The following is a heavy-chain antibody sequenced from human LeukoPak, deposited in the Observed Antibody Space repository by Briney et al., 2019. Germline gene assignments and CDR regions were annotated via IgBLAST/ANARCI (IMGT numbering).Heavy chain of an antibody. CDR2: IYTSGST. Sequence: SETLSLTCTVSGGSISSYYWSWIRHPAGKGLEWIGRIYTSGSTNYNPSLKSRVTMSVDTSKNQFSLKLSSVTAADTAVYYCARGGSTSYYYYYMDVWGKGTTVTVSS. CDR3: ARGGSTSYYYYYMDV. CDR1: GGSISSYY. D-gene: IGHD2-2*01. J-gene: IGHJ6*03. V-gene: IGHV4-4*07.